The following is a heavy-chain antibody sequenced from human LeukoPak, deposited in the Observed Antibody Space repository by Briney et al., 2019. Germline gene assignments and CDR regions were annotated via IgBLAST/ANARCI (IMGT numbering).Heavy chain of an antibody. CDR3: ASLDSAHPSGVH. D-gene: IGHD5-18*01. J-gene: IGHJ4*02. CDR2: MKRDGSEK. Sequence: GGSLRLSCEASTFTFIPGWMSWVRQAPGKGLEWVAMMKRDGSEKLYVDSVRGRFTISRDNAKNSLYRQMDSLRDEDSALYYCASLDSAHPSGVHWGQGTLVTVSS. V-gene: IGHV3-7*01. CDR1: TFTFIPGW.